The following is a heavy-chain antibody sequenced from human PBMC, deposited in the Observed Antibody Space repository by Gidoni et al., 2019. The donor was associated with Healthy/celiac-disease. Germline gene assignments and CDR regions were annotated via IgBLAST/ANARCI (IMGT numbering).Heavy chain of an antibody. Sequence: QVQLQQWGAGLLKPSETLSLTCACYGGSFRGYYWSWLRQPPGKGLERIGESNHSGSTNYNPSLKSRVTISVDTSKNQFSLKLSSVTAADTAVYYCARAQWLVRSIDYWGQGTLVTVSS. CDR1: GGSFRGYY. J-gene: IGHJ4*02. V-gene: IGHV4-34*01. CDR2: SNHSGST. D-gene: IGHD6-19*01. CDR3: ARAQWLVRSIDY.